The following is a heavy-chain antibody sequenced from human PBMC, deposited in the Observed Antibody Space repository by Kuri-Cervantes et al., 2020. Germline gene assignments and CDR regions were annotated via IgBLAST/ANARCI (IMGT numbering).Heavy chain of an antibody. J-gene: IGHJ3*02. V-gene: IGHV4-39*01. CDR2: IHYSGST. D-gene: IGHD3-22*01. CDR3: ARQPYYYDSSGYYYHDAFDI. Sequence: SETLSLTCTVSGGSISSGDYYWSWIRQPPGKGLEWIGSIHYSGSTYYNPSLKSRVTISVDTSKNQFSLKLSSVTAADTAVYYCARQPYYYDSSGYYYHDAFDIWGRGTMVTVSS. CDR1: GGSISSGDYY.